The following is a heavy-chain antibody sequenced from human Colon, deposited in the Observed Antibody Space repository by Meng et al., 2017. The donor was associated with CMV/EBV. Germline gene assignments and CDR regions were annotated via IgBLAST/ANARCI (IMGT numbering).Heavy chain of an antibody. CDR2: IQSGGEI. CDR3: VRDPGYGDPRGF. V-gene: IGHV3-66*01. CDR1: GFTVSSNY. Sequence: EGQLVGCWGCLSQPGGSLRLSCVVSGFTVSSNYMTWVRQAPGKGPEYVSVIQSGGEIYYTGSVKGRFIISRDISKNMVYLQMNRLRAEDSASYYCVRDPGYGDPRGFWGQGTLVTVSS. D-gene: IGHD2-21*02. J-gene: IGHJ1*01.